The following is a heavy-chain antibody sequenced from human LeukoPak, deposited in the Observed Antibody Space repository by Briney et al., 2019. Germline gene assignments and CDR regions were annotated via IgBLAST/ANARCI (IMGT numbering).Heavy chain of an antibody. CDR1: GGTFSSYA. J-gene: IGHJ6*02. CDR2: IIPIFGTA. Sequence: SVKVSCKASGGTFSSYAISWVRQAPGQGLEWMGGIIPIFGTANYARKFQGRVTITADESTSTAYMELSSLRSEDTAVYYCASRAAADTRYYYGMDVWGQGTTVTVSS. D-gene: IGHD6-13*01. V-gene: IGHV1-69*13. CDR3: ASRAAADTRYYYGMDV.